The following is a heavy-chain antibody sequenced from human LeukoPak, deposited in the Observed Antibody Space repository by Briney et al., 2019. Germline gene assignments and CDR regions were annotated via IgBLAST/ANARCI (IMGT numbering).Heavy chain of an antibody. D-gene: IGHD3-9*01. V-gene: IGHV4-34*01. J-gene: IGHJ6*02. CDR2: INHSGST. CDR1: GGSFSGYY. Sequence: PSETLSLTCAVYGGSFSGYYWSWIRQPPGRGLEWIGEINHSGSTNYHPSLKSRVTISVDTSKNQFSLKLSSVTAADTAVYYCARRVLRYFDWTDYYYGMDVWGQGTTVTVSS. CDR3: ARRVLRYFDWTDYYYGMDV.